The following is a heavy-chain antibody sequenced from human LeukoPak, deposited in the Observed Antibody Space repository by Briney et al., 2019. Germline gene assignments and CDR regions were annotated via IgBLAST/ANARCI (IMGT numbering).Heavy chain of an antibody. CDR2: IYSGGST. CDR1: GFTFSSYS. J-gene: IGHJ3*02. D-gene: IGHD3-10*01. Sequence: GGSLRLSCAASGFTFSSYSMNWVRQAPGKGLEWVSVIYSGGSTYYADSVKGRFTISRDNSKNTLYLQMNSLRAEDTAVYYCARDKRGAFDIWGQGTMVTVSS. V-gene: IGHV3-53*01. CDR3: ARDKRGAFDI.